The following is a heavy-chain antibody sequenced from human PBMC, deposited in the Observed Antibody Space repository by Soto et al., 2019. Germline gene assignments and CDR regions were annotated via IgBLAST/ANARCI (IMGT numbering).Heavy chain of an antibody. V-gene: IGHV1-3*01. CDR2: INAGNGNT. D-gene: IGHD1-26*01. CDR3: ARGTGELLYYYYYYGMDV. Sequence: VKVSCKASGYTFTSYAMHCVRQAPGQRLEWMGWINAGNGNTKYSQKFQGRVTITRDTSASTAYMELSSLRSEDTAVYYCARGTGELLYYYYYYGMDVWGQGTTVTVSS. CDR1: GYTFTSYA. J-gene: IGHJ6*01.